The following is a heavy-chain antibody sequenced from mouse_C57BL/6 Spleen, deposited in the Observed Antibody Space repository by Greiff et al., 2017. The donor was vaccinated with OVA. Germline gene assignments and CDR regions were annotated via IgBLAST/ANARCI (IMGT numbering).Heavy chain of an antibody. CDR1: GYTFTDYY. D-gene: IGHD1-1*01. J-gene: IGHJ2*01. V-gene: IGHV1-26*01. CDR2: INPNNGGT. Sequence: EVQLQQSGPELVKPGASVKISCKASGYTFTDYYMNWVKQSHGKSLEWIGDINPNNGGTSYNQKFKGKATLTVDKSSSTAYMELRSLTSEDSAVYYCASLLRGDFDYWGQGTTLTVSS. CDR3: ASLLRGDFDY.